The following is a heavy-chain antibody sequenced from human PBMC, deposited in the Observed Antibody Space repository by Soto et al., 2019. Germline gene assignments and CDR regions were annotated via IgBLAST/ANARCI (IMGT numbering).Heavy chain of an antibody. CDR2: IIPIPGTA. CDR3: ARSQGSSTSLEIYYYYYYGMDV. Sequence: QMQLVQSRAEVKKPGSSVKVSCKASGGTFGSYAISWVRQAPGQGLEWMGGIIPIPGTANYAQKFQGRVTIAADESTSTAYMELSSPRSEDTAVYYCARSQGSSTSLEIYYYYYYGMDVWGQGTTVTVSS. V-gene: IGHV1-69*01. J-gene: IGHJ6*02. CDR1: GGTFGSYA. D-gene: IGHD2-2*01.